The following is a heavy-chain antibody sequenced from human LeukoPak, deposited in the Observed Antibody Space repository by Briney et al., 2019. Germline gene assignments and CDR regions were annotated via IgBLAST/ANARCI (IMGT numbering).Heavy chain of an antibody. CDR2: ISSSSSYI. D-gene: IGHD3-10*01. CDR1: GFTFSSYS. V-gene: IGHV3-21*04. Sequence: GGSLRLSCAASGFTFSSYSMNWVRQAPGKGLEWVSSISSSSSYIYYADSVKGRFTISRDNSKNTLYLQMNSLRAEDTAVYYCAKAGVRGPTANWFDPWGQGTLVVVSS. CDR3: AKAGVRGPTANWFDP. J-gene: IGHJ5*02.